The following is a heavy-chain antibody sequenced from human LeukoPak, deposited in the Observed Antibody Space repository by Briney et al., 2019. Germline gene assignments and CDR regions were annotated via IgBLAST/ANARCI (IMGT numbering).Heavy chain of an antibody. J-gene: IGHJ4*02. D-gene: IGHD5-24*01. Sequence: GGSLRLSCAASGFMFSSNWMSWVRLAPGKGLEWVANIKEDGTETYYVDSVKGRFTISRDNAKNSLYLQMNSLRVEDTAVYYCAKEGRSLQTYWGQGTLVTVTS. CDR2: IKEDGTET. CDR3: AKEGRSLQTY. V-gene: IGHV3-7*03. CDR1: GFMFSSNW.